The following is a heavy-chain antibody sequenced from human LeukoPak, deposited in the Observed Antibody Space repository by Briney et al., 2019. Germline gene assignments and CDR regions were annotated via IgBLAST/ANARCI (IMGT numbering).Heavy chain of an antibody. V-gene: IGHV4-59*08. J-gene: IGHJ4*02. CDR1: GSISSYY. D-gene: IGHD4-23*01. CDR2: SYFTGNP. Sequence: SETLSLTCIVSGSISSYYWTWIRPPPGKGLEWIGHSYFTGNPNYNPSLKSRVTISVDPPKNQFSLKLTSVTAADTAVYYCAGLRSTVAWASFDYWGQGILVTVSS. CDR3: AGLRSTVAWASFDY.